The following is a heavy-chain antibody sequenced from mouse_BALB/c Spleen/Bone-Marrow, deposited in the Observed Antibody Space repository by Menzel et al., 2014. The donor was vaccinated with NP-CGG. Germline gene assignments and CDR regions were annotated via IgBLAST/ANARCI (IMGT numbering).Heavy chain of an antibody. CDR2: ITPSTGYI. CDR3: ARPRFAY. CDR1: GFTFTSYW. J-gene: IGHJ3*01. Sequence: QVQLQQSGAELAKPGASVKMSCKASGFTFTSYWMHWIKQRPGQGLEWIGYITPSTGYIEYNQKFKDKATLTADKSSSTAYMQLSSLTSGDSAVDYCARPRFAYWGQGTLVTVSA. V-gene: IGHV1-7*01.